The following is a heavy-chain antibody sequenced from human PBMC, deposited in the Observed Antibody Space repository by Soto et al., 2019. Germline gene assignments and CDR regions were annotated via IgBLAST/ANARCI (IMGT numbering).Heavy chain of an antibody. J-gene: IGHJ4*02. Sequence: PGGSLRLSCAASGFTFSSYGMHWVRQAPGKGLEWVAVISYDGSNKYYADSVKGRFTISRDNSKNTLYLQMNSLRAEDTAVYYCAKDQRHSSSWQPFDYWGQGTLVTVSS. D-gene: IGHD6-13*01. CDR2: ISYDGSNK. CDR3: AKDQRHSSSWQPFDY. V-gene: IGHV3-30*18. CDR1: GFTFSSYG.